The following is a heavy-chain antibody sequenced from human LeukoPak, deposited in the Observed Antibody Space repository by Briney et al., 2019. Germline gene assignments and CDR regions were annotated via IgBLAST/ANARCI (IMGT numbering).Heavy chain of an antibody. CDR1: GGSINSGSYY. Sequence: SETLSLTCTVSGGSINSGSYYWSWIRQPAGKGLEWIGRIYTSGSTNYNPSLKSRVTISVDTSKNQFSLKLNSVTAADTAVYYCARALGAYYYDSSGYYFDAFDIWGQGTMVTVSS. CDR2: IYTSGST. J-gene: IGHJ3*02. D-gene: IGHD3-22*01. CDR3: ARALGAYYYDSSGYYFDAFDI. V-gene: IGHV4-61*02.